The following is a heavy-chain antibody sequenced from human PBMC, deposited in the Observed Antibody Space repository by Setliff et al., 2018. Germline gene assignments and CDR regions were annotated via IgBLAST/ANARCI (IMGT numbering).Heavy chain of an antibody. CDR1: GGSINSGPSYY. V-gene: IGHV4-39*07. J-gene: IGHJ3*02. CDR3: ARGKIRITMIVVPTGGAFDI. Sequence: SETLSLTCTVSGGSINSGPSYYWGWIRQPPGKGLEWIGHISFSGSTYYNPSLTGRLSISVDTSKNQFSLKLSSVTAADTAVYYCARGKIRITMIVVPTGGAFDIWGQGTMVTVSS. D-gene: IGHD3-22*01. CDR2: ISFSGST.